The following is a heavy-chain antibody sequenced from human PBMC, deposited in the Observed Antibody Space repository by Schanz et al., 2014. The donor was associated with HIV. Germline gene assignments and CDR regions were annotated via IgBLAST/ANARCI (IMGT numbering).Heavy chain of an antibody. D-gene: IGHD2-15*01. CDR3: ARGVRRDCRTPDCNTGWFGP. CDR1: GGSFSGYY. J-gene: IGHJ5*02. CDR2: INHSGST. Sequence: QVHLQQWGAGLLKPSETLSLTCAVYGGSFSGYYWSWIRQPPGKGRGWIGEINHSGSTNYSPSLKGRVTLSVHASKRQFSRTLASVTAADTAVYYCARGVRRDCRTPDCNTGWFGPWGQGTPVTVSS. V-gene: IGHV4-34*02.